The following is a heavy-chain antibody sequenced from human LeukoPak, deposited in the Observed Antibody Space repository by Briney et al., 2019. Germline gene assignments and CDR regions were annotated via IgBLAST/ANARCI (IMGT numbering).Heavy chain of an antibody. D-gene: IGHD3-3*02. J-gene: IGHJ4*02. V-gene: IGHV4-28*01. CDR1: GYSISSNHW. CDR3: ARIGPILGAAWVDY. CDR2: IFYAGST. Sequence: SDTLSLTCAVSGYSISSNHWWGWIRPPPGKGLEWIGYIFYAGSTYYSPSLKSRVTMSVDTSKNQFSMRLSSVTAVDTAVYYCARIGPILGAAWVDYWGQGTLVSVSS.